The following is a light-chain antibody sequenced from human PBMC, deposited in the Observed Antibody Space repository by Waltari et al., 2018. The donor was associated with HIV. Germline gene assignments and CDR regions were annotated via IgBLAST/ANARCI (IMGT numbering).Light chain of an antibody. CDR1: SSDVGSYNL. Sequence: QSALTQPASVSGSPGQSITISCTGTSSDVGSYNLVSWYQHHPGKAPKRMIYEVSKRPSGVSNRFSGSKSGNTASLTISGLQAEDEADYYCCSYAGSSIYVIFGGGTKLTVL. CDR3: CSYAGSSIYVI. CDR2: EVS. V-gene: IGLV2-23*02. J-gene: IGLJ2*01.